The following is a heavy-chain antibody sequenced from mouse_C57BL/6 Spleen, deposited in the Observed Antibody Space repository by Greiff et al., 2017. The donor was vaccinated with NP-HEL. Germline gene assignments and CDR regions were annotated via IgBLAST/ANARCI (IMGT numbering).Heavy chain of an antibody. CDR1: GFTFSSYA. CDR3: TRDRYGNSWFAY. D-gene: IGHD2-1*01. Sequence: EVKLVESGEGLVKPGGSLKLSCAASGFTFSSYAMSWVRQTPEKRLEWVAYISSGGDYIYYADTVKGRFTISRDNARNTLYLQMSSLKSEDTAMYYCTRDRYGNSWFAYWGQGTLVTVSA. V-gene: IGHV5-9-1*02. CDR2: ISSGGDYI. J-gene: IGHJ3*01.